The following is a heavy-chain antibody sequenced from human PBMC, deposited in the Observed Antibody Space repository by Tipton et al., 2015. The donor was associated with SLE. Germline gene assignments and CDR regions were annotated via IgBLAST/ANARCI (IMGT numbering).Heavy chain of an antibody. CDR2: ISYDGSYQ. CDR3: ARDPYNWNLYYFDY. CDR1: GFTFITYA. D-gene: IGHD1-7*01. Sequence: SLRLSCAASGFTFITYAMQWVRQAPGKGLEWVAVISYDGSYQYYADSVKGRFTISRDNSKNMLYLQMNSLRAEDTAVYYCARDPYNWNLYYFDYWGQGTLVTVSS. J-gene: IGHJ4*02. V-gene: IGHV3-30*04.